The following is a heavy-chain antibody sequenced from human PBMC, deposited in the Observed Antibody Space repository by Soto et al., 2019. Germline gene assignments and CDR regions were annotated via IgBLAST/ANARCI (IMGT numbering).Heavy chain of an antibody. J-gene: IGHJ6*02. V-gene: IGHV3-30-3*02. Sequence: GGSLRLSCAASGFTFSSYAMHWVRQAPGKGLEWVAVISYDGSNKYYADSVKGRFTISRDNSKNTLYLQMNSLRAEDTAVYYCAKSPAVAGDYYYYYGMDVWGQGTTVTVSS. CDR1: GFTFSSYA. CDR3: AKSPAVAGDYYYYYGMDV. D-gene: IGHD6-19*01. CDR2: ISYDGSNK.